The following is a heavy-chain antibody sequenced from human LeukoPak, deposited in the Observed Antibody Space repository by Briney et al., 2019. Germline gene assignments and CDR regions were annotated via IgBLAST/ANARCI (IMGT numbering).Heavy chain of an antibody. J-gene: IGHJ4*02. V-gene: IGHV1-2*02. Sequence: GASVKVSCKASGYTFTGYYMHWVRQAPGQGLEWMGWINPNSGGTNYAQKFQGRVTMTRDTSISTAYMGLSRLRSDDTAVYYCARVMGYCSGGSCYWEYYFDYWGQGTLVTVSS. CDR3: ARVMGYCSGGSCYWEYYFDY. CDR1: GYTFTGYY. D-gene: IGHD2-15*01. CDR2: INPNSGGT.